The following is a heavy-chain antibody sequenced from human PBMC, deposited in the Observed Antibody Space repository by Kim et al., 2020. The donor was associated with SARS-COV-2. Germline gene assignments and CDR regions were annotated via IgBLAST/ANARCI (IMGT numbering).Heavy chain of an antibody. CDR1: GYTFTSYY. J-gene: IGHJ4*02. D-gene: IGHD3-22*01. V-gene: IGHV1-46*01. CDR2: INPSGGST. CDR3: ARDNTYDSSGHENTIDY. Sequence: ASVKVSCKASGYTFTSYYMHWVRQAPGQGLEWMGIINPSGGSTSYAQKFQGRVTMTRDTSTSTVYMELSSLRSEDTAVYYCARDNTYDSSGHENTIDYWGQGTLVTVSS.